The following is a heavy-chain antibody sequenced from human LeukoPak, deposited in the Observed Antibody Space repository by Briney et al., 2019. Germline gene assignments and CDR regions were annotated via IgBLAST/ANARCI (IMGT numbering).Heavy chain of an antibody. CDR1: GFTFSSYA. V-gene: IGHV3-30-3*01. Sequence: GRSLRLSCAASGFTFSSYAMHWVRQAPGKGLEWVAVISYDGSNKYYADSVKGRFTISRDNSKNTLYLQMNSLRAEDTAVYYCARDVRAGKGYFDYWGQGTLVTVSS. CDR3: ARDVRAGKGYFDY. CDR2: ISYDGSNK. D-gene: IGHD6-19*01. J-gene: IGHJ4*02.